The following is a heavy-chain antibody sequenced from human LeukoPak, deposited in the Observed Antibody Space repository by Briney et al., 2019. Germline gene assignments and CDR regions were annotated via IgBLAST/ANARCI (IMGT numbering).Heavy chain of an antibody. D-gene: IGHD4-17*01. V-gene: IGHV3-20*04. CDR3: ARVYGDYEYYFDY. Sequence: GGSLRLSCAASGFTFSSYSMNWVRQAPGKGLEWVSGINWNGGSTGYADSVKGRFTISRDNAKNSLYLQMNSLRAEDTALYYCARVYGDYEYYFDYWGQGTLVTVSS. J-gene: IGHJ4*02. CDR2: INWNGGST. CDR1: GFTFSSYS.